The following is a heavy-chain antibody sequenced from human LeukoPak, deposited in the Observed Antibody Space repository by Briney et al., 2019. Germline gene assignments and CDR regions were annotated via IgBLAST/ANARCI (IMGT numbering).Heavy chain of an antibody. D-gene: IGHD2-15*01. CDR3: ARLRRGSNCSGGSCDHGIDY. CDR1: GDSISTSSSY. V-gene: IGHV4-39*07. CDR2: INHSGST. Sequence: SETLSLTCSVSGDSISTSSSYWGWIRQPPGKGLEWIGEINHSGSTNYNPSLKSRVTISVDTSKNQFSLKLSSVTAADTAVYYCARLRRGSNCSGGSCDHGIDYWGQGTLVTVSS. J-gene: IGHJ4*02.